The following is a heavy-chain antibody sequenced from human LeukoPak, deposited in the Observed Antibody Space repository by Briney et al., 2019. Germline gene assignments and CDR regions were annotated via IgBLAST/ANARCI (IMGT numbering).Heavy chain of an antibody. CDR1: GFTFSSYC. D-gene: IGHD6-13*01. CDR3: AKEPLPLYSGSYFDY. J-gene: IGHJ4*02. CDR2: IRYDGSNK. V-gene: IGHV3-30*02. Sequence: PGGSLTLSCAASGFTFSSYCMHWVRQAPGKGLEWVAFIRYDGSNKYYADSVKGRFTISRDNSKNTLYLQMNSLRAEDTAVYYCAKEPLPLYSGSYFDYWGQGTLVTVSS.